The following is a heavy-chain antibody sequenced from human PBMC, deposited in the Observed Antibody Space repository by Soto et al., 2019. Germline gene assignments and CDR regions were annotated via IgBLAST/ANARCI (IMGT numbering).Heavy chain of an antibody. Sequence: KPXETLSLTCTVSGGSIDSSNWWTWARQPPGKGLEWIGEISRTGSTNYNPSLRGRVTMSVDRSNNQFFLKVNSVIAADTAVYYCSKWHPMDHWGQGILVTVSS. CDR1: GGSIDSSNW. CDR3: SKWHPMDH. V-gene: IGHV4-4*02. CDR2: ISRTGST. J-gene: IGHJ4*02. D-gene: IGHD3-10*01.